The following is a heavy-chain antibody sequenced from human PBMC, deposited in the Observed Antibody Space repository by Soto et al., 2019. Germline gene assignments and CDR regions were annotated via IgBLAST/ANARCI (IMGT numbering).Heavy chain of an antibody. V-gene: IGHV4-39*01. J-gene: IGHJ4*02. CDR2: ASYSGNT. D-gene: IGHD2-21*02. Sequence: QLQLQGSGPGLVKPAETLSLTCTVSGGSISSGDYWWAGIRQPPGKGLEWIGIASYSGNTHHSPSLRSRVVMSVDSSKNQFPLPLSSLTAADTAVCYCARQIGGDRWSLDQWGQGTLVTVSS. CDR1: GGSISSGDYW. CDR3: ARQIGGDRWSLDQ.